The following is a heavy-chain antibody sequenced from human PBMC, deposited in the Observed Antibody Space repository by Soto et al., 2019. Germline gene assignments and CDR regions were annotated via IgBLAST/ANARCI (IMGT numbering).Heavy chain of an antibody. Sequence: QVRLQESGPGLVKPSETLSLTCTVSGDSIGSVKYHWGWIRQSPGKGLEWIGSMYSTGSTQYNPSLKSRVTMSVDTSTNQFSLKLRSVTAADTAIYYCARRPVRDGNSGVGFDPWGQGTLVTVSS. CDR3: ARRPVRDGNSGVGFDP. J-gene: IGHJ5*02. CDR2: MYSTGST. V-gene: IGHV4-39*01. D-gene: IGHD2-15*01. CDR1: GDSIGSVKYH.